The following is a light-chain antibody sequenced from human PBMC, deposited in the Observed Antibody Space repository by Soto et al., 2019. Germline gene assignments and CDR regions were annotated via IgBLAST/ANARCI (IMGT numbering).Light chain of an antibody. V-gene: IGLV2-8*01. Sequence: GTSSDVGGYNFVSWYQQHPGKAPKLMIYEVSKRPSGVPDRFSGSKSGNTASLTVSGLQAEDEADYYCNSYAGSNNLGFVFGPGTKVTVL. J-gene: IGLJ1*01. CDR1: SSDVGGYNF. CDR2: EVS. CDR3: NSYAGSNNLGFV.